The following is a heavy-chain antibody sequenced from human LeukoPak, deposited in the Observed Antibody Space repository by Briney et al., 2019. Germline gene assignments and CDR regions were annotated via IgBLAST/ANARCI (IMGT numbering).Heavy chain of an antibody. J-gene: IGHJ4*02. D-gene: IGHD6-13*01. V-gene: IGHV4-59*01. CDR2: IYYSGST. CDR1: GGSISSYY. Sequence: PSETLSLTCTVSGGSISSYYWSWIRQPPGKGLEWIGYIYYSGSTNYIPSLKSRVTISVDTSKNQFSLKLSSVTAADTAVYYCVRSSRWQLAFDYWGQGTLVTVSS. CDR3: VRSSRWQLAFDY.